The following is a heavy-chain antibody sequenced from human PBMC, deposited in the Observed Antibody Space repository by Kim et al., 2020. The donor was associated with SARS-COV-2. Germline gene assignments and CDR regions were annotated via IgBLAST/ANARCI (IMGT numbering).Heavy chain of an antibody. D-gene: IGHD3-3*01. Sequence: KGRFTISRENAKNSLYRQMNSLRAEDTAVYYCASPPFRDDFWSLGAPFDYWGQGTLVTVPS. CDR3: ASPPFRDDFWSLGAPFDY. V-gene: IGHV3-11*06. J-gene: IGHJ4*02.